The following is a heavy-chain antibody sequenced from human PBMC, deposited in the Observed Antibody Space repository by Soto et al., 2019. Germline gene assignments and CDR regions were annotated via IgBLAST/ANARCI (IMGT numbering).Heavy chain of an antibody. J-gene: IGHJ4*02. D-gene: IGHD3-22*01. CDR3: ARHQGYDSSGYRTFLFDY. Sequence: SETLSLTCTVSGGSISSSSYYWGWIRQPPGKGLEWIGSIYYSGSTYYNPSLKSRVTISVDTSKNQFSLKLSSVTAADTAVYYCARHQGYDSSGYRTFLFDYWGQGTLVTVSS. V-gene: IGHV4-39*01. CDR1: GGSISSSSYY. CDR2: IYYSGST.